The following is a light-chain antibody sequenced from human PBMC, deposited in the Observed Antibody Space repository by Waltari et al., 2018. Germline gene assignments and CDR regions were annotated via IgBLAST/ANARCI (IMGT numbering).Light chain of an antibody. CDR1: QSVASRH. Sequence: ETVLTQSPGTLSLSPGERATLSCRASQSVASRHLAWYQQKPGQAPRLLIYDASSRATGIPDRFSGSGSGTDFTLTISSLQSEDFAVYYCQQYNKWPPWTFGQGTKVEIK. CDR2: DAS. J-gene: IGKJ1*01. CDR3: QQYNKWPPWT. V-gene: IGKV3-20*01.